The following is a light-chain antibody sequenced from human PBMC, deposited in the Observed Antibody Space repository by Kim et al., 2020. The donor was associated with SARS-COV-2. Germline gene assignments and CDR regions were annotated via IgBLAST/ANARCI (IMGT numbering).Light chain of an antibody. CDR3: SSYTTSSYV. Sequence: SIPTPATEPRGDVGGNNYASWYQHHPAKAPNLMFMEASNRPSGVSNRFSASRSGNRPSLTISGLKAEAEADSYCSSYTTSSYVFGTGTKVTVL. V-gene: IGLV2-14*01. J-gene: IGLJ1*01. CDR1: RGDVGGNNY. CDR2: EAS.